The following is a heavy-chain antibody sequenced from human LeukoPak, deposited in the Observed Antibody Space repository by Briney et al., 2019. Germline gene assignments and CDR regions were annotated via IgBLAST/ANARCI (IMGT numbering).Heavy chain of an antibody. CDR1: GFTFSSYA. V-gene: IGHV3-30*04. CDR2: ISYDGSNK. CDR3: VRAPPGIRYFDY. D-gene: IGHD3-9*01. Sequence: PGGSLRLSCAASGFTFSSYAMHWVRQAPGKGLEWVAVISYDGSNKYYADSVKGRFTISRDNSKNTLYLQMNSLRAEDTAVYYCVRAPPGIRYFDYWGQGTLVTVSS. J-gene: IGHJ4*02.